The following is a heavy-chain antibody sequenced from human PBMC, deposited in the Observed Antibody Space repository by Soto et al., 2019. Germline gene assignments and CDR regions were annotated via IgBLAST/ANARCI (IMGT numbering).Heavy chain of an antibody. CDR3: AKVMVRGVIITGLPGY. Sequence: SVKVSCKASGGTFSSYAISWVRQAPGQGLEWMGGNIPIFGTANYAQKFQGRVTITADESTSTAYMELSSLRSEDTAVYYCAKVMVRGVIITGLPGYWGQGTLVTVSS. J-gene: IGHJ4*02. D-gene: IGHD3-10*01. V-gene: IGHV1-69*13. CDR2: NIPIFGTA. CDR1: GGTFSSYA.